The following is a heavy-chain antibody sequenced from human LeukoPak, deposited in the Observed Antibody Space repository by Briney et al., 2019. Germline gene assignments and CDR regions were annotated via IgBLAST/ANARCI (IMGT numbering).Heavy chain of an antibody. CDR3: ARAYQPLGGLSFPDQ. V-gene: IGHV7-4-1*02. D-gene: IGHD3-16*02. J-gene: IGHJ5*02. CDR2: INPNTGDP. Sequence: GASVKVSCKASGYTFTGYYMHWVRQAPGQGLEWMGWINPNTGDPTYAQGFTGRFVFSLDTSVSTAYLQISSLEAEDTAVYFCARAYQPLGGLSFPDQWGQGTLVTVSS. CDR1: GYTFTGYY.